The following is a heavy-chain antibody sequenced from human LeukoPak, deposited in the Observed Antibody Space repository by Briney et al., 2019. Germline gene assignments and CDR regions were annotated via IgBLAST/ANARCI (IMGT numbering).Heavy chain of an antibody. Sequence: GGSLRLSCAASGFTFSSYSMNWVRQAPGKGLEWVSSISSSSSYIYYADSVKGRFTISRDNSKNTLYLQMNSLRAEDTAVYYCAKGIVVVPAAPTDYWGQGTLVTVSS. CDR1: GFTFSSYS. D-gene: IGHD2-2*01. V-gene: IGHV3-21*04. CDR2: ISSSSSYI. J-gene: IGHJ4*02. CDR3: AKGIVVVPAAPTDY.